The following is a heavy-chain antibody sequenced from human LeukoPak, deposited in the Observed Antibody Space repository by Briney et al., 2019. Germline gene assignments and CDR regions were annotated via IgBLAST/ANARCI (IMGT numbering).Heavy chain of an antibody. CDR3: ARGYCGSTSCYGVFDY. CDR1: GGSLSSDIYY. D-gene: IGHD2-2*01. V-gene: IGHV4-61*01. J-gene: IGHJ4*02. Sequence: SETLSLTCTVSGGSLSSDIYYWSWIRQPPGRGLEWIGYIYNSGSTNYNPSLKSRVTISVDTSKDQFSLTLSSVTAADTAVYYCARGYCGSTSCYGVFDYWGQGTLVTVSS. CDR2: IYNSGST.